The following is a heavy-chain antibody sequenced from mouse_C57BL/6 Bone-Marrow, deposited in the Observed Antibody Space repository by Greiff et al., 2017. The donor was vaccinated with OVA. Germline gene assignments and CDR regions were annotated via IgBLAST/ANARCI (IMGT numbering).Heavy chain of an antibody. CDR1: GFSLSTFGMG. Sequence: QVTLKESGPGLLQPSQTLSLSCSFSGFSLSTFGMGVGWIRQPSGTGLEWLAHIWWDDDKYYNTALKSRLTNSKDTSKNQVFLKIANVDTADTATYYGARKEEGSSGLYYFDYWGQGTTLTVSS. D-gene: IGHD3-2*02. J-gene: IGHJ2*01. CDR3: ARKEEGSSGLYYFDY. V-gene: IGHV8-8*01. CDR2: IWWDDDK.